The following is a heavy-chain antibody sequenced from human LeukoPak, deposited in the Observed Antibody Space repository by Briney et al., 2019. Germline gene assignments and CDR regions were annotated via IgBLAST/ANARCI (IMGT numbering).Heavy chain of an antibody. CDR2: ISGSGGST. CDR1: GGSFSGYY. D-gene: IGHD2-15*01. V-gene: IGHV3-23*01. J-gene: IGHJ3*02. Sequence: ETLSLTCAVYGGSFSGYYWSWVRQAPGKGLEWVSAISGSGGSTYYADSVKGRFTISRDNSKNTLYLQMNSLRAEDTAVYYCAKDYVVVAAPGAFDIWGQGTMVTVSS. CDR3: AKDYVVVAAPGAFDI.